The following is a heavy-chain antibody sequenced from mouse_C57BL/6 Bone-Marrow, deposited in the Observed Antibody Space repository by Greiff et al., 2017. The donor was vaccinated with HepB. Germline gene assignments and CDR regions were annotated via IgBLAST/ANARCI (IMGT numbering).Heavy chain of an antibody. CDR1: GFTFSSYA. CDR3: ARDGVWLPYYYAMDY. D-gene: IGHD2-2*01. Sequence: EVQVVESGGGLVKPGGSLKLSCAASGFTFSSYAMSWVRQTPEKRLEWVATISDGGSYTYYPDNVKGRFTISRDNAKNNLYLQMSHLKSEDTAMYYCARDGVWLPYYYAMDYWGQGTSVTVSS. V-gene: IGHV5-4*01. CDR2: ISDGGSYT. J-gene: IGHJ4*01.